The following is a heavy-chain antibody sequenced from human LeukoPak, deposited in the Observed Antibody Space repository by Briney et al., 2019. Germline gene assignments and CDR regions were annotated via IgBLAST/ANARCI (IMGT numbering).Heavy chain of an antibody. J-gene: IGHJ4*02. CDR1: GGPISSYY. D-gene: IGHD3-16*01. V-gene: IGHV4-59*01. CDR2: IHYSGST. Sequence: SETLSLTCTVSGGPISSYYWSWIRQPPGKGLEWIGYIHYSGSTNYNPSLKSRVTISADTSNNQFSLKLISVTAADTAVYYCARTPRGEFSDYWGQGTLVTVSS. CDR3: ARTPRGEFSDY.